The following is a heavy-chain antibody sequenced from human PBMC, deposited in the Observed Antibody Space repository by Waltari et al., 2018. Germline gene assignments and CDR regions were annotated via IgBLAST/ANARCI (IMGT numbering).Heavy chain of an antibody. J-gene: IGHJ6*02. CDR2: IYHSGST. D-gene: IGHD2-15*01. V-gene: IGHV4-38-2*01. CDR3: ARQHRDCSGGSCYSLGMDV. Sequence: QVQLQESGPGLVKPSETLSLTCAVSGYSISSGYYWGWIRQPPGKGLEWIGSIYHSGSTYYNPSLTSRVTISVDTSKNQFSLKLSSVTAADTAVYYCARQHRDCSGGSCYSLGMDVWGQGTTVTVSS. CDR1: GYSISSGYY.